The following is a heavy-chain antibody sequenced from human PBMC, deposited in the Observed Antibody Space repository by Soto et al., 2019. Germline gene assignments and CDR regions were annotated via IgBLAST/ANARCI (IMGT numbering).Heavy chain of an antibody. V-gene: IGHV3-30-3*01. CDR1: GFTFSSYA. J-gene: IGHJ5*02. CDR2: ISYDGSNK. D-gene: IGHD6-6*01. CDR3: ARAKIAARSWFDP. Sequence: QVQLVESGGGVVQPGRSLRLSCAASGFTFSSYAMHWVRQAPGKGLEWVAVISYDGSNKYYADSVKGRFTISRDNSKNTLYLQMNSLRAEDTAVYYCARAKIAARSWFDPWGQGTLVTVSS.